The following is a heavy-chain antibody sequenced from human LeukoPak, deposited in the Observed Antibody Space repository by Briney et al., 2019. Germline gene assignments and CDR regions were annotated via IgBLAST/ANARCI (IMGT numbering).Heavy chain of an antibody. Sequence: SQTLSLTCTVSGGSISSGGYYWSWIRQHPGKGLEWIGYIYYSGSTYYNPSLKSRVTISVDTSKNQFSLKLSSVTAADTAVYYCARGKRQKYCSSTSCYVYYYYYMDVWGKGTTVTVSS. D-gene: IGHD2-2*01. CDR2: IYYSGST. CDR3: ARGKRQKYCSSTSCYVYYYYYMDV. CDR1: GGSISSGGYY. V-gene: IGHV4-31*03. J-gene: IGHJ6*03.